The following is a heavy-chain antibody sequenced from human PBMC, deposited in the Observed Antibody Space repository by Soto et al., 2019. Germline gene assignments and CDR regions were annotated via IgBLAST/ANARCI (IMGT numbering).Heavy chain of an antibody. V-gene: IGHV3-48*03. Sequence: PGGSLRLSCAASGFTFSSYEMNWVRQAPGKGLEWVSYISSSGSTIYYADSVKGRFTISRDNAKNSLYLQMNSLRAEDTAVYYCARDLRPTELWSNYYYYGMDVWGQGNTGTVSS. CDR3: ARDLRPTELWSNYYYYGMDV. CDR1: GFTFSSYE. D-gene: IGHD3-10*01. J-gene: IGHJ6*02. CDR2: ISSSGSTI.